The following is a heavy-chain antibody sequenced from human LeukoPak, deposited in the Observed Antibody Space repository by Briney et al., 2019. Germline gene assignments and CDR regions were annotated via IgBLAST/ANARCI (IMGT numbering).Heavy chain of an antibody. CDR2: IWYDESGK. Sequence: TGGSLRLSCAASGFRLSHSGMHWVRQAPGKGLEWVAVIWYDESGKIYADSVKGRFTISRDIFENTLYLQMNSLRPEDTAVYHCVKDFVGVEEFWGQGTLVTVSS. V-gene: IGHV3-33*06. CDR1: GFRLSHSG. D-gene: IGHD3-16*01. CDR3: VKDFVGVEEF. J-gene: IGHJ4*02.